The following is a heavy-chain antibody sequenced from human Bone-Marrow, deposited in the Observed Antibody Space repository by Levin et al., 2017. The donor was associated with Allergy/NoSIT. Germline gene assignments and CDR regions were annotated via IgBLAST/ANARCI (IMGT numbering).Heavy chain of an antibody. CDR1: GASVSSNGAA. J-gene: IGHJ4*02. CDR3: ARDSRRTPARTFDF. D-gene: IGHD6-6*01. V-gene: IGHV6-1*01. Sequence: TSETLSLTCAISGASVSSNGAAWNWIRQSPSRGLEWLGRTYYRSKWYNDYAVSVKSRITISPDTSKNKFSLHLNSVTPEDTAMYYCARDSRRTPARTFDFWGQGSLVTVSS. CDR2: TYYRSKWYN.